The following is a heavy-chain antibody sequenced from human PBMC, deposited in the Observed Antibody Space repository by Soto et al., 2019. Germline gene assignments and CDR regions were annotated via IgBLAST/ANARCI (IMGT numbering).Heavy chain of an antibody. CDR2: IYYSGST. CDR3: ARQRGDCSVGSCSYYYYMDV. J-gene: IGHJ6*03. Sequence: SETLSLTCTVSGGSISSYYWSWIRQPPGKGLEWIGYIYYSGSTNYNPSLKSRVTISVDTSKNQFSLKLSSVTAADTAVYYCARQRGDCSVGSCSYYYYMDVWGKGTTVTLSS. D-gene: IGHD2-15*01. CDR1: GGSISSYY. V-gene: IGHV4-59*08.